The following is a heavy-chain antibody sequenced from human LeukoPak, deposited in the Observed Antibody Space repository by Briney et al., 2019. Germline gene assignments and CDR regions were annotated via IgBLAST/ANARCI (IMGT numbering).Heavy chain of an antibody. J-gene: IGHJ4*02. Sequence: SLILSCAAPGYTFDDYAMPSVRQAPGKGLEWVSGISWNSGSIGYADSVKGLFTMCRDNAKNTLYLQMNSLRAEDTAVYYCAKSAVIGTTGPFFDYWGQGTLDTVSS. V-gene: IGHV3-9*01. CDR1: GYTFDDYA. D-gene: IGHD4-11*01. CDR2: ISWNSGSI. CDR3: AKSAVIGTTGPFFDY.